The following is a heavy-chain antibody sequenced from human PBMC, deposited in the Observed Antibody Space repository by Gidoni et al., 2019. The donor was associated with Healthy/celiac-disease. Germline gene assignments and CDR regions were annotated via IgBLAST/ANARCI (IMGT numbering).Heavy chain of an antibody. V-gene: IGHV3-48*03. CDR2: ISSSGSNI. D-gene: IGHD3-16*01. Sequence: EVQLVESGGGLVQPGGSLRLSCAASGFTFSSYEMNVVRQAPGKGLEWFSYISSSGSNIYYAVSVKGRFTISRDNAKNSLYLQMNSLRAEDTAVYYCARGGGSNGTPLDYWGQGTLVTVSS. J-gene: IGHJ4*02. CDR1: GFTFSSYE. CDR3: ARGGGSNGTPLDY.